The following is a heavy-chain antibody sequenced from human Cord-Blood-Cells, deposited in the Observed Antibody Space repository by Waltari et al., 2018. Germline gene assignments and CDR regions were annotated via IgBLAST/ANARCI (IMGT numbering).Heavy chain of an antibody. CDR2: IIPILGIA. J-gene: IGHJ4*02. CDR3: ARDQDSSSSG. CDR1: GGTFSSYA. V-gene: IGHV1-69*04. D-gene: IGHD6-6*01. Sequence: QVQLVQSGSQVTKPLSSLQVSCKASGGTFSSYAFSRVRQAPGQGLEWMGRIIPILGIANDAQKFQGRVTITADKSTSTAYMELSSLRSEDTAVYYCARDQDSSSSGWGQGTLVTVSS.